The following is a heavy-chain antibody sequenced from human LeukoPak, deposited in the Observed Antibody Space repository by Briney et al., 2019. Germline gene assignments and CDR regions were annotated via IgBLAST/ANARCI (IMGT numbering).Heavy chain of an antibody. CDR2: ISYDGSNK. Sequence: GRSLRLSCAASGFTFSSYAMHWVRQAPGKGLEWVAVISYDGSNKYYADSVKGRFTISRDNSKNTLYLQMNSLRAEDTAVYYCAREGVNKIQLWSPFLDYWGQGTLVTVSS. CDR1: GFTFSSYA. D-gene: IGHD5-18*01. CDR3: AREGVNKIQLWSPFLDY. J-gene: IGHJ4*02. V-gene: IGHV3-30-3*01.